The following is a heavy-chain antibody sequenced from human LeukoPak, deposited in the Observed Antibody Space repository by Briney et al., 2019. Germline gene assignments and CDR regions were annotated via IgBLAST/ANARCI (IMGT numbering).Heavy chain of an antibody. J-gene: IGHJ6*02. D-gene: IGHD2-15*01. CDR1: GDRVSTNTAA. Sequence: SQTLSLTCAISGDRVSTNTAAWSWIRQSPSRGLEWLGRTYYRSKWYNYYAGSVKSRIIFNPDTSKNQFSLQLNSVTPEDTAVYNCAREKVVIAATHYYGMDVWGQGTTVTVSS. CDR2: TYYRSKWYN. CDR3: AREKVVIAATHYYGMDV. V-gene: IGHV6-1*01.